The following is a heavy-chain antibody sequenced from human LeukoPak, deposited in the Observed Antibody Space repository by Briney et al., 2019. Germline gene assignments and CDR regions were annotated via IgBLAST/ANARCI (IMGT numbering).Heavy chain of an antibody. V-gene: IGHV3-9*01. CDR2: IRWNGGNK. CDR1: GLNLNDYA. J-gene: IGHJ2*01. CDR3: AKAAADMYF. Sequence: GRSETLFCVPPGLNLNDYAMQWVRHAPGEGLEWVSGIRWNGGNKVYALCVGGRLTIYREYDKNSLFLQMNSVTTDDTALYYGAKAAADMYF.